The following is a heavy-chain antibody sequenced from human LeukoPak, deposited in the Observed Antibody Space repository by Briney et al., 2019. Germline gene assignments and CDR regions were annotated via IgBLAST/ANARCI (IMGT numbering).Heavy chain of an antibody. V-gene: IGHV3-30*04. D-gene: IGHD1-26*01. CDR3: ARERCVVGACGAFDI. Sequence: GGSLRLSCVASGFTFSSYAMHWVRQAPGKGLEWVAVISSGGNDKHYTDSVKGRFTIDRDSSKNTLYLQMNSLRAEYTAVYYCARERCVVGACGAFDIWGQGTMATVSS. CDR1: GFTFSSYA. J-gene: IGHJ3*02. CDR2: ISSGGNDK.